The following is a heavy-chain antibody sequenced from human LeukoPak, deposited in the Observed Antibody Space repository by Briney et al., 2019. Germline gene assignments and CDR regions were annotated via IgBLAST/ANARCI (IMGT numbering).Heavy chain of an antibody. CDR3: VRGRGEANRNAFDI. CDR1: GFTFSSYA. Sequence: GGSLRLSCAASGFTFSSYAMSWVRQAPGKGLEWVSALSGSGGSTFYSDSVKGRFTISRDNSKNTLHLQMNSLRVEDTAVYYCVRGRGEANRNAFDIWGQGTMVTVSS. D-gene: IGHD1-14*01. CDR2: LSGSGGST. V-gene: IGHV3-23*01. J-gene: IGHJ3*02.